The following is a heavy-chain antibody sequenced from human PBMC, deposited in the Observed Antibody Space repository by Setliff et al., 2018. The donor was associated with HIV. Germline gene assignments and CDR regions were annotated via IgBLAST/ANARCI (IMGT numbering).Heavy chain of an antibody. D-gene: IGHD4-17*01. V-gene: IGHV4-39*01. J-gene: IGHJ5*02. CDR2: IYFSGST. Sequence: LSLTCTVSGGSLSTSSFYWGWIRQPPGKGLQWIGSIYFSGSTYYNPSLKSRVTISVDTSKNQFSLKLRSVTAADTGIYYCARHRSYGDYDPNWFDPWGRGTLVTVSS. CDR1: GGSLSTSSFY. CDR3: ARHRSYGDYDPNWFDP.